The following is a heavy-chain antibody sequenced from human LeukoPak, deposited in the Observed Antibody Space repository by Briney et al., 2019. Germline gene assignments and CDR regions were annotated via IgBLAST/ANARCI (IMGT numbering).Heavy chain of an antibody. CDR1: GGSFSGYY. V-gene: IGHV4-34*01. Sequence: SETLSLTCAVYGGSFSGYYWSWIRQPPGKGLEWIGEINHSGSTNYNPSLKSRVTISVDTSKNQFSLKLSSVTAADTAVYYCARASLLWFGEFLFDYWGQGTLVTVSS. J-gene: IGHJ4*02. CDR2: INHSGST. D-gene: IGHD3-10*01. CDR3: ARASLLWFGEFLFDY.